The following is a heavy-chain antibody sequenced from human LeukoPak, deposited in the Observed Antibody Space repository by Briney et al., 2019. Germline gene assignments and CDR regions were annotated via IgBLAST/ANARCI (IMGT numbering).Heavy chain of an antibody. V-gene: IGHV3-23*01. CDR1: GFTLSSFA. J-gene: IGHJ6*03. Sequence: GGSLTLSCTASGFTLSSFAMSWVRPAPGKGLELVSTLSRSGVRTYYADSVKGRITISRDTSLNTVFLQMNSLPGEDTAIYYCAKNKGQLVPNYCMNVWGKGTTVTVSS. D-gene: IGHD6-13*01. CDR3: AKNKGQLVPNYCMNV. CDR2: LSRSGVRT.